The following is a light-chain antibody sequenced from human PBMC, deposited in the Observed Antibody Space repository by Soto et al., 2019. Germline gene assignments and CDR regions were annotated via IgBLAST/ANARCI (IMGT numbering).Light chain of an antibody. CDR1: QTVLSN. CDR2: DAS. V-gene: IGKV3D-15*01. CDR3: QQYNYWPSRT. J-gene: IGKJ1*01. Sequence: EIVLTQSPATLSVSPGERATLSCRASQTVLSNLAWYQQKPGQAPSLLIYDASMRAAGIPARFSGSGSGTEFTLTISRLQSEDFAVYYCQQYNYWPSRTSGQGTKVDI.